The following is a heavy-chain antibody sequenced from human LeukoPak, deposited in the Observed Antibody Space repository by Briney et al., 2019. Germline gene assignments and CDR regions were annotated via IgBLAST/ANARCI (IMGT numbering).Heavy chain of an antibody. Sequence: SQTLSLTCAISGDRVSNNNAACNWIRQSPSRGLEWLGRTYYRSNWFNDYALSVKSRITINADTSKNQFSLQLNSVTPEDTAVYYCARSHGNSNYWGQGTLVTVSS. D-gene: IGHD4-23*01. CDR2: TYYRSNWFN. V-gene: IGHV6-1*01. CDR3: ARSHGNSNY. CDR1: GDRVSNNNAA. J-gene: IGHJ4*02.